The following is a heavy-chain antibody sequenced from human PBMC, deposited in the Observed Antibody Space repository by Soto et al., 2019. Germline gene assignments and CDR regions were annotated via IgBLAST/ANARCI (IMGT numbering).Heavy chain of an antibody. V-gene: IGHV3-30*18. Sequence: PGRSLRVSCAAAGFTFSSYRMHWVRQAPGKGLEWVAVISYDGSNKYYADSVKGRFTISRDNSKNTLYLQMNSLRAEDTAVYHCAKDIVVVPAATSGYYYYGMDVWGQGTTVTVSS. J-gene: IGHJ6*02. CDR2: ISYDGSNK. CDR1: GFTFSSYR. CDR3: AKDIVVVPAATSGYYYYGMDV. D-gene: IGHD2-2*01.